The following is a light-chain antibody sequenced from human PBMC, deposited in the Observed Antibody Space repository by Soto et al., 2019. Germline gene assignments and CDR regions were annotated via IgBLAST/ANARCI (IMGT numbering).Light chain of an antibody. J-gene: IGKJ1*01. CDR1: QSISRS. Sequence: EIVLTQSPATLSLSPGERATLSCRASQSISRSLAWYQQKPGQPPRLLVYDASNRATGIPVRFSGSGSGTDFTLTITSLEPADFAVYYCQQRNTWPRKFGQGTKVEIK. CDR3: QQRNTWPRK. CDR2: DAS. V-gene: IGKV3-11*01.